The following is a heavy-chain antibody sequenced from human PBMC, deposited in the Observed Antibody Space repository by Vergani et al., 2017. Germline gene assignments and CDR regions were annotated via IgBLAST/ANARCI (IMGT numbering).Heavy chain of an antibody. J-gene: IGHJ6*03. CDR1: GGTFSSYA. V-gene: IGHV1-69*04. Sequence: QVQLVQSGAEVKKPGSSVKVSCKASGGTFSSYAISWVRQAPGQGLEWMGRIIPILGIANYAQKFQGRVTITADESTSTGYMELSSLRSEDTAVYYCARDKMAAAGPYYYYYMDVWGKGTTVTVSS. CDR2: IIPILGIA. CDR3: ARDKMAAAGPYYYYYMDV. D-gene: IGHD6-13*01.